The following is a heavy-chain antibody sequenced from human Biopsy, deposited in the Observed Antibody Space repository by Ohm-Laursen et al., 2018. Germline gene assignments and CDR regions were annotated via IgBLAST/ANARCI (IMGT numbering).Heavy chain of an antibody. V-gene: IGHV4-34*01. CDR3: ARVPLPGIGAAYQGRFLYGMDV. CDR1: GGSFNGYF. CDR2: ITQSGST. J-gene: IGHJ6*02. Sequence: PPGTLSLTCAVSGGSFNGYFWSWIRQPPGKGLEWIGDITQSGSTNYSPSLKSRVTISVDTAKKQFSLSLRSVTAADTAVYYCARVPLPGIGAAYQGRFLYGMDVWGQGTTVSVSS. D-gene: IGHD6-13*01.